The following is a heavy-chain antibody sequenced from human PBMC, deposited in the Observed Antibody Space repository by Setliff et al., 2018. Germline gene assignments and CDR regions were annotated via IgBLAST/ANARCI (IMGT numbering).Heavy chain of an antibody. CDR2: ISASGRTT. CDR1: GFTFSSYA. J-gene: IGHJ5*02. CDR3: ARTSASIGRIGYSSGWRGWFDP. Sequence: PGGSLRLSCAASGFTFSSYAMSWVRQAPGKGLEWVSAISASGRTTYSADSVKGRFTISRDNSKNTLSLQMNSLRAEDTAVYYCARTSASIGRIGYSSGWRGWFDPWGQGTLVTVSS. D-gene: IGHD6-19*01. V-gene: IGHV3-23*01.